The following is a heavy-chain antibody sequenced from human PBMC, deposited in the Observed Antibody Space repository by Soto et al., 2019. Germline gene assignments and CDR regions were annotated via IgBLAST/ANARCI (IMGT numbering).Heavy chain of an antibody. CDR1: GYTFTSYG. V-gene: IGHV1-18*01. CDR2: ISAYNGNT. Sequence: GASVKVSCKASGYTFTSYGISWVRQAPGQGLEWMGWISAYNGNTNYAQKLQGRVTMTTDTSTSTAYMELRSLRSDDTAVYYCATLSNHYYDSHGFDYWGQGTLVTVSS. D-gene: IGHD3-22*01. CDR3: ATLSNHYYDSHGFDY. J-gene: IGHJ4*02.